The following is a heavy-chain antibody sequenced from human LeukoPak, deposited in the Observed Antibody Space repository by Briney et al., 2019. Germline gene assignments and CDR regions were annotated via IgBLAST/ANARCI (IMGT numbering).Heavy chain of an antibody. CDR1: GGSISSYY. V-gene: IGHV4-59*01. CDR2: VYYSGST. D-gene: IGHD5-18*01. J-gene: IGHJ4*02. Sequence: SETLSLTCTVSGGSISSYYWSWIRQPPGKGLERIGYVYYSGSTTYNPSLKSRVTISVDTSKSQFSLKLSSVTAADTAVYFCARVGYSFGYGDFDYWGQGTLVTVSS. CDR3: ARVGYSFGYGDFDY.